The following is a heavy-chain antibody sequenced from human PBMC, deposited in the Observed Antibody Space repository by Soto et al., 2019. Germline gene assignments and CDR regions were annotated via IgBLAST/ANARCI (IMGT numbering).Heavy chain of an antibody. CDR2: ISYDGDKT. CDR3: ARGAGATDYFDY. D-gene: IGHD1-26*01. Sequence: QVELVESGGGVVQPGRSLRLSCAASGFSFGSYVMNWVRQAPGKGLECVAVISYDGDKTYYADSVKGRFTISRDNSNSTLYLQMNSPRAEDTAIYYCARGAGATDYFDYWGQGARVTVSS. V-gene: IGHV3-33*05. CDR1: GFSFGSYV. J-gene: IGHJ4*02.